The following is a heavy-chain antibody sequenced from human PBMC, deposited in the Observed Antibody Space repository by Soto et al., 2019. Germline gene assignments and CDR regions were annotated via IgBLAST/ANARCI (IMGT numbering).Heavy chain of an antibody. V-gene: IGHV4-34*01. D-gene: IGHD3-22*01. CDR1: GGSFSGYQ. CDR3: AREYYYDEGYAFDI. CDR2: INDSGNI. J-gene: IGHJ3*02. Sequence: PSETLSLTCAVYGGSFSGYQWSWIRQTPGKGLEWIGEINDSGNINYNPSLKSRVSIFVDTAKKQISLKLSSVTAADTAVYYCAREYYYDEGYAFDIWGQGTMVTVSS.